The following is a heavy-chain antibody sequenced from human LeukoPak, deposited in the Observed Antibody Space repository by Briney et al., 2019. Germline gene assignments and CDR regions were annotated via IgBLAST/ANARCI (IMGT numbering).Heavy chain of an antibody. CDR2: IRSKATSYAT. J-gene: IGHJ5*02. CDR3: IRHSSSWYFDP. D-gene: IGHD6-13*01. Sequence: GGSLRLSCTASGFTLSGSAMHWVRQASGKGLEWVGRIRSKATSYATAYAASVKGRFTISRDDSKNTAYLQMNSLKTEDTAVYYCIRHSSSWYFDPWGQGTLVTVSS. CDR1: GFTLSGSA. V-gene: IGHV3-73*01.